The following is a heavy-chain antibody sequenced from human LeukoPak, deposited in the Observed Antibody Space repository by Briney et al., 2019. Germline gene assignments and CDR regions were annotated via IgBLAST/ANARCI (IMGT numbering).Heavy chain of an antibody. CDR2: ISYDGSNK. J-gene: IGHJ3*02. Sequence: PGGSLRLSCAASGFTFSSYAMHWVRQAPGKGLEWVAVISYDGSNKYYADSVKGRFTISRDNSKNTLYLQMNSLRAEDTAVYYCARDAHSAFDIWGQGTMVTVSS. CDR1: GFTFSSYA. V-gene: IGHV3-30-3*01. CDR3: ARDAHSAFDI.